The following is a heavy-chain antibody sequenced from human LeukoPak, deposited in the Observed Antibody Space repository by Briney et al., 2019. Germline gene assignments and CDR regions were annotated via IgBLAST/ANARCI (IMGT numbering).Heavy chain of an antibody. J-gene: IGHJ4*02. V-gene: IGHV3-48*01. CDR2: VSSSSSTI. D-gene: IGHD3-16*02. Sequence: GGSLRLSCAASGFTFSSYSMNWVRQAPGKGLEWVSYVSSSSSTIYYADSVKGRFTISRDNAKNSLYLQMNSLRAEDTAVYYCARDLRITFGGVIVIDWGQGTLVTVSS. CDR1: GFTFSSYS. CDR3: ARDLRITFGGVIVID.